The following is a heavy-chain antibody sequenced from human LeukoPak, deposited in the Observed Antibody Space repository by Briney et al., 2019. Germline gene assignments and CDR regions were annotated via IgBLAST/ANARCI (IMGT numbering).Heavy chain of an antibody. Sequence: GASVKVSCKASGYTFTGYYMHWVRQAPGQGLEWMGWINPNSGGTNYAQKFQGRVTMTRDTSISTAYMELSRLRSDDTVVYYCARVSSGVLMGLSEYYMDVWGKGTTVTVSS. D-gene: IGHD3-22*01. CDR3: ARVSSGVLMGLSEYYMDV. CDR2: INPNSGGT. V-gene: IGHV1-2*02. J-gene: IGHJ6*03. CDR1: GYTFTGYY.